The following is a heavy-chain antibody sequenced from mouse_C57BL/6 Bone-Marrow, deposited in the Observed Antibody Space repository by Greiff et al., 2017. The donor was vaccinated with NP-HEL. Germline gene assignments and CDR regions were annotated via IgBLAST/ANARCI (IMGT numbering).Heavy chain of an antibody. V-gene: IGHV5-16*01. J-gene: IGHJ1*03. Sequence: EVKVVESEGGLVQPGRSMKLSCTASGFTFSDYYMAWVRQVPEKGLEWVANINYDGSSTYYLDSLKSRFIISRDNAKNILYLQMSSLKSEDTATYYCAREATVVATHWYFDVWGTGTTVTVSS. D-gene: IGHD1-1*01. CDR2: INYDGSST. CDR3: AREATVVATHWYFDV. CDR1: GFTFSDYY.